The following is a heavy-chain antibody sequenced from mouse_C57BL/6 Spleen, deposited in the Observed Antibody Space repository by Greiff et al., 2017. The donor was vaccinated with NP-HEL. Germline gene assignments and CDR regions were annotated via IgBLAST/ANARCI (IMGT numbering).Heavy chain of an antibody. Sequence: VQLQQPGAELVKPGASVKLSCKASGYTFTSYWMHWVKQRPGQGLEWIGMIHPNSGSTNYNEKFKSKATLTVDKSSSTAYMQLSSLTSEYSAVYYCARTATVVVPYYFDYWGQGTTLTVSS. CDR3: ARTATVVVPYYFDY. D-gene: IGHD1-1*01. CDR2: IHPNSGST. V-gene: IGHV1-64*01. CDR1: GYTFTSYW. J-gene: IGHJ2*01.